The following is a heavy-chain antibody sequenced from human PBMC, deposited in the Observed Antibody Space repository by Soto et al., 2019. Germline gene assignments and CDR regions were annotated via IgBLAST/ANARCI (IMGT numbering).Heavy chain of an antibody. Sequence: GGSLRLSCAASGFTFSNAWMSWVRQAPGKGLEWVGRIKSKTDGGTTDYAAPVKGRFTISRDDSKNTLYLQMNSLKTEDTAVYYCTTTDYGGNSLLDYWGQGTLVTVSS. J-gene: IGHJ4*02. CDR2: IKSKTDGGTT. V-gene: IGHV3-15*01. D-gene: IGHD4-17*01. CDR3: TTTDYGGNSLLDY. CDR1: GFTFSNAW.